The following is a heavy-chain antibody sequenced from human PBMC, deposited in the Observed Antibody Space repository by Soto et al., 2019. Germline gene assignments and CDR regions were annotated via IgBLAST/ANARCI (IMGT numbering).Heavy chain of an antibody. CDR3: ARNELGYCSGGSCYHDY. CDR2: ISYDGSNK. CDR1: GFTFSSYA. D-gene: IGHD2-15*01. J-gene: IGHJ4*02. Sequence: GGSLRLSCAASGFTFSSYAMHWVRQAPGKGLEWVAVISYDGSNKYYADSVKGRFTISRDNSKNTLYLQMNSLRAEDTAVYYCARNELGYCSGGSCYHDYWGQGTLVTVSS. V-gene: IGHV3-30-3*01.